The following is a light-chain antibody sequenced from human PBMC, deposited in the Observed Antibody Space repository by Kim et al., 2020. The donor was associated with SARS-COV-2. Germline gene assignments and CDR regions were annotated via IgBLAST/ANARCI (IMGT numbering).Light chain of an antibody. J-gene: IGKJ4*01. Sequence: GSVGDRVIVTCRASQVVSYYLAWFQQRAGKAPKSLIYDASTLHSGVPSRFSGSGSVTEFTLTITNLQPEDFATYYCQQYNTFPLTFGGGTKVDIK. V-gene: IGKV1-16*01. CDR2: DAS. CDR3: QQYNTFPLT. CDR1: QVVSYY.